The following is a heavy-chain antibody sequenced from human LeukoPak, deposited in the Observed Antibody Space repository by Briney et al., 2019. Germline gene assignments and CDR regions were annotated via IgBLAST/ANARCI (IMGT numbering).Heavy chain of an antibody. Sequence: GGSLRLSCAASGFTFSNYAMSWVRQAPGKGLEWVSSITHSGGSTFYADSVKGRFTISRDNSKNTLFLQMNSLRAEDTAVYYCARNDYGSGSYITLFDYWGQGTLVTVSS. J-gene: IGHJ4*02. CDR2: ITHSGGST. CDR1: GFTFSNYA. D-gene: IGHD3-10*01. V-gene: IGHV3-23*01. CDR3: ARNDYGSGSYITLFDY.